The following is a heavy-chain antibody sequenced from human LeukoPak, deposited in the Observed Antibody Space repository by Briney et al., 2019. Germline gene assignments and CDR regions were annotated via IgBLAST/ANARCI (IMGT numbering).Heavy chain of an antibody. D-gene: IGHD2-21*02. V-gene: IGHV1-18*01. CDR1: GYTFTSYG. Sequence: ASVKVSCKASGYTFTSYGISWVRQVPGQGLEWMGWISAYNGNTNYAQKLQGRVTMTTDTSTSTAYMELRSLRSDDTAVYYCARDQVPHIVVVTATLDYWGQGTLVTVSS. CDR3: ARDQVPHIVVVTATLDY. J-gene: IGHJ4*02. CDR2: ISAYNGNT.